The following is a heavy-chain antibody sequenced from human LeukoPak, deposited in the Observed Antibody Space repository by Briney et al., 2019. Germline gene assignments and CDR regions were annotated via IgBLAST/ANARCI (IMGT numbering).Heavy chain of an antibody. J-gene: IGHJ4*02. V-gene: IGHV3-7*01. CDR2: IKQDGSEK. CDR3: ARVGCTTTSCLAN. D-gene: IGHD2-2*01. Sequence: WGSLRLSCAISGLTFSSYWMTWVRQAPGKGLELVANIKQDGSEKYYVDSVKGRFTISRDNAKNSLYLQMSSLRVEDTAVYYCARVGCTTTSCLANWGQGTLVTVSS. CDR1: GLTFSSYW.